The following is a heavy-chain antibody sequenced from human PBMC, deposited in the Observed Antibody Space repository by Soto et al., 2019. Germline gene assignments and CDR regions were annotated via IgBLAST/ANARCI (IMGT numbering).Heavy chain of an antibody. Sequence: SETLSLTCAVYCGSFSGYYWSWIRQPPGKGLEWVWGINHSGSTNYNTSLKSRVTISVDTSKNQLSLKLRSVTAADTAVYYCARGHYDFWSGSHGNWFDPWGQGTLVTVSS. D-gene: IGHD3-3*01. V-gene: IGHV4-34*01. J-gene: IGHJ5*02. CDR3: ARGHYDFWSGSHGNWFDP. CDR2: INHSGST. CDR1: CGSFSGYY.